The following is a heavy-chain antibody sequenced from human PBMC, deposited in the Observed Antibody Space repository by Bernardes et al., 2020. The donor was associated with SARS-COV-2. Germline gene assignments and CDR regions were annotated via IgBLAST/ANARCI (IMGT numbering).Heavy chain of an antibody. CDR1: GYTFSDYY. J-gene: IGHJ4*02. Sequence: SVKVSCKASGYTFSDYYIHWLRQAPGQGFEWMGWISPKSGATNYAQKFQGRVTMTRDTAISTEYMQLSRLTSDDTAVYYCARTFYYDRGGDSVFDQWGQGTLVSVSS. CDR3: ARTFYYDRGGDSVFDQ. V-gene: IGHV1-2*02. D-gene: IGHD2-21*01. CDR2: ISPKSGAT.